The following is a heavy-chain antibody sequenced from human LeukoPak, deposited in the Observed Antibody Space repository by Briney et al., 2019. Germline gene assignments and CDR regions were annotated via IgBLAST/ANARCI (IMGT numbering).Heavy chain of an antibody. CDR2: IYYSGST. CDR3: ARELGYGDYTF. J-gene: IGHJ4*02. CDR1: GGSISSYY. V-gene: IGHV4-59*12. D-gene: IGHD4-17*01. Sequence: PSETLSLTCTVSGGSISSYYWSWIRQPPGKGLEWIGYIYYSGSTNYNPSLKSRVTISVDTSKNQFSLKLSSVTAADTAVYYCARELGYGDYTFWGQGTLVTVSS.